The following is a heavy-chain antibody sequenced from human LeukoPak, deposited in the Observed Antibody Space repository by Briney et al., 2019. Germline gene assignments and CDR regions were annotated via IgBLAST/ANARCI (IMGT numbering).Heavy chain of an antibody. J-gene: IGHJ4*02. CDR3: ARGPVLLWSYYFDY. CDR2: INPNSGGT. CDR1: GYTFTGYY. Sequence: ASVKVSCKASGYTFTGYYMHWVRQAPGQGLEWMGWINPNSGGTNYAQKFQGRVTMTRDTSISTAYMELSRLRSDDTAVYYCARGPVLLWSYYFDYWGQGTLVTVSS. V-gene: IGHV1-2*02. D-gene: IGHD3-10*01.